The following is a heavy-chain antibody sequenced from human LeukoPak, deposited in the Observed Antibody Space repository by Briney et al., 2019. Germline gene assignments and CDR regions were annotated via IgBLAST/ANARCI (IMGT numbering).Heavy chain of an antibody. V-gene: IGHV1-2*02. D-gene: IGHD5-24*01. CDR2: INPNSGGT. CDR1: GYTFTGYY. J-gene: IGHJ5*02. CDR3: ARDLTMAASPLRRFNWCDP. Sequence: ASVKVSCKASGYTFTGYYMHWVRQAPGQGLEWMGWINPNSGGTNYAQKFQGRVTMTRVTSISTAYMELSRLRSDDTAVYYCARDLTMAASPLRRFNWCDPWGQGTLVTVSS.